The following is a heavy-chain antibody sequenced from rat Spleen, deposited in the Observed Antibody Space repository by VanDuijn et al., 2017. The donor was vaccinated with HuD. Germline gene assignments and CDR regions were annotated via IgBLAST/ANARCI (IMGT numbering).Heavy chain of an antibody. CDR2: ISPSGGST. Sequence: EVQLVESGGGLVRPGRSLKLSCAASGFTFSDYYMAWVRQAPKKGLEWVASISPSGGSTYYRDSVKGRFTISRDNAKSTLYLQMDSLRSEDTATYYCATDYYSGPSYWGQGVMVTVSS. CDR1: GFTFSDYY. J-gene: IGHJ2*01. D-gene: IGHD1-1*01. CDR3: ATDYYSGPSY. V-gene: IGHV5-27*01.